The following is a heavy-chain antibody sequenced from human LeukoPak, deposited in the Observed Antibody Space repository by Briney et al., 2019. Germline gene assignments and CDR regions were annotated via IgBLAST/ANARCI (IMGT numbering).Heavy chain of an antibody. D-gene: IGHD3-22*01. CDR2: IYYSGST. CDR1: GGSINNYY. CDR3: ARGGYYDVSPRHNWFDP. V-gene: IGHV4-59*01. J-gene: IGHJ5*02. Sequence: PSETPSLTCTVSGGSINNYYWTWIRQPPGKGLEWIGHIYYSGSTDYNPSLKSRVTLSVGTSKNQFSLKLSSVTAADTAVYYCARGGYYDVSPRHNWFDPWGQGTLVIVSS.